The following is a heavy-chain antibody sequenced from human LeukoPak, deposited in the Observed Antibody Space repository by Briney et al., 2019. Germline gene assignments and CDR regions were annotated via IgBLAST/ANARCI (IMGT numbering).Heavy chain of an antibody. Sequence: GGSLRLSCAASGFTFSTFAMSWVRQAPGKGLGWVSTLTGSGSSKYYADSVKGRFTISRDNSKNTLYLQMNSLRGDDTAVYYCAKDAYRFSYGNWGQGTLVTVSS. J-gene: IGHJ4*02. CDR2: LTGSGSSK. D-gene: IGHD3-16*01. CDR3: AKDAYRFSYGN. CDR1: GFTFSTFA. V-gene: IGHV3-23*01.